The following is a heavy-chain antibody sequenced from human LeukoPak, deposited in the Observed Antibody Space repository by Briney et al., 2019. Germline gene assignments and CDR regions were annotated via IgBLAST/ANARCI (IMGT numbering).Heavy chain of an antibody. CDR3: ARAKPDLISSGWYDAFDI. Sequence: GGSLRLSCAASGFTFSSYAMHWVRQAPGKGLEWVAVISYDGGNKYYADSVKGRFTISRDNSKNTLYLQMNSLRAEDTAVYYCARAKPDLISSGWYDAFDIWGQGTMVTVSS. CDR1: GFTFSSYA. V-gene: IGHV3-30*04. J-gene: IGHJ3*02. D-gene: IGHD6-19*01. CDR2: ISYDGGNK.